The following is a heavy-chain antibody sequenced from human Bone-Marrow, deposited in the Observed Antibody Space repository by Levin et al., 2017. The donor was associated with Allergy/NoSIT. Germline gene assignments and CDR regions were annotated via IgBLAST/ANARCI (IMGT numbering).Heavy chain of an antibody. CDR1: GFTFSNNG. D-gene: IGHD5-24*01. CDR2: ISSTSDYI. J-gene: IGHJ4*02. Sequence: PGGSLRLSCAASGFTFSNNGMNWVRQAPGKGLEWVSFISSTSDYIYYMDSVKGRFSISRDNAKNLLYLHMNSLTADDTAVYYCARREDVYSPIDFWGQGTLVTVSS. CDR3: ARREDVYSPIDF. V-gene: IGHV3-21*06.